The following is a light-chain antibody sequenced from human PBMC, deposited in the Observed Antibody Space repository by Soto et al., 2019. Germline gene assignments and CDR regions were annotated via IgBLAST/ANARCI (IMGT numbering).Light chain of an antibody. CDR2: DNI. CDR1: ISNIGNNS. Sequence: QSVLTQPPSVSAAPGQRVSISCSGSISNIGNNSVSWYQYLPGTAPKLLIYDNIERPSGIPDRFSGSKSGTSATLGITGVQTGDEADYACGTWDGSLSAVVFGGGTKVTVL. V-gene: IGLV1-51*01. CDR3: GTWDGSLSAVV. J-gene: IGLJ2*01.